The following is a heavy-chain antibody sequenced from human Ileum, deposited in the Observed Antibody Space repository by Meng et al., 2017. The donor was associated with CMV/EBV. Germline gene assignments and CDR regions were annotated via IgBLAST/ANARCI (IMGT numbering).Heavy chain of an antibody. CDR2: TNEDGSDN. Sequence: ASLKISCAASGSSFSNSWMIWVRRAPGKGLEWVAKTNEDGSDNYYVDSVKGRFTIFRDNAKNSVYLQMNSLRAEDTAVYYCASTGPLYGLYFCYWGQGTLVTVSS. V-gene: IGHV3-7*01. CDR1: GSSFSNSW. CDR3: ASTGPLYGLYFCY. D-gene: IGHD2-8*01. J-gene: IGHJ4*02.